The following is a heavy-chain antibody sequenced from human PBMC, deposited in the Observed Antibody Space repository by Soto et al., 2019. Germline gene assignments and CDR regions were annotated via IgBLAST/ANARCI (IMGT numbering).Heavy chain of an antibody. CDR2: IVPIFGTA. V-gene: IGHV1-69*13. CDR1: GGTFSSYA. J-gene: IGHJ4*02. CDR3: ARSSYSGSYLFDC. Sequence: GASVKVSCKASGGTFSSYAISWVRQAPGQGLEWMGGIVPIFGTANYAQKFQGRVTITADESTSTAYMELSSLRSEDTTVYYCARSSYSGSYLFDCWGQGTLVTVSS. D-gene: IGHD1-26*01.